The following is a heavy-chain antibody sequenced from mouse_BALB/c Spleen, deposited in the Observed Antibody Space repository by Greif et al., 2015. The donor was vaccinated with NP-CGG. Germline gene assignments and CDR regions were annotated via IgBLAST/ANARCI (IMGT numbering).Heavy chain of an antibody. CDR1: GYTFTDYV. V-gene: IGHV1-77*01. J-gene: IGHJ4*01. CDR3: ARAYYRYEDYYAMDY. D-gene: IGHD2-14*01. CDR2: IYPGSGST. Sequence: VKLVESGPELVKPGASVKMSCKASGYTFTDYVISWVKQRTGQGLEWIGEIYPGSGSTYYNEKFKDKATLTADKSSNTAYMQLSSLTSEDSAVYFCARAYYRYEDYYAMDYWGQGTSVTVSS.